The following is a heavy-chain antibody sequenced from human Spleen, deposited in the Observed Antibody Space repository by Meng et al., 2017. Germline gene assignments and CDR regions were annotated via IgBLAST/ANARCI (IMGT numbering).Heavy chain of an antibody. V-gene: IGHV1-3*04. D-gene: IGHD6-19*01. CDR3: ARDYSGWNDY. Sequence: QVQLVQSGAEVKQPGASVKVSCKPSGYNFPDYYIHWVRQAPGQRLEWVGRINTGTGNRKYSQKFQDRVTITSDTSATTAYMDLSNLRSEDTAVYYCARDYSGWNDYWGQGTLVTVSS. CDR1: GYNFPDYY. J-gene: IGHJ4*02. CDR2: INTGTGNR.